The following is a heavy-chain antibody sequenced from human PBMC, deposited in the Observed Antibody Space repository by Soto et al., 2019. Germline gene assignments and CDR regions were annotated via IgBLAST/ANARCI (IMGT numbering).Heavy chain of an antibody. CDR2: IYYSGST. V-gene: IGHV4-59*01. CDR3: ARDIRFKGMDA. Sequence: SETLSLTCTISGGSISSYYWSWIRQPPGKGLEWIGYIYYSGSTNYNPSLKSRVTISVDTSKNQFSLKLSSVTAADTAVYYCARDIRFKGMDAWGQGTTVTVSS. J-gene: IGHJ6*02. CDR1: GGSISSYY. D-gene: IGHD3-3*01.